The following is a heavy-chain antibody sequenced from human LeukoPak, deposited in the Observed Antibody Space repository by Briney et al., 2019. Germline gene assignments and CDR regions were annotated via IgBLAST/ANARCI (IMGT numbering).Heavy chain of an antibody. CDR2: TYYRSKWYN. J-gene: IGHJ6*03. CDR3: ARASGGYSSSWLGGDYYYYYMDV. D-gene: IGHD6-13*01. CDR1: GDSVSSNSAA. Sequence: SQTLSLTCAISGDSVSSNSAAWNWIRQSPSRGLEWLGRTYYRSKWYNDYAVSVKSRITINPDTSKNQFSLQLNSVTPEDTAVYYCARASGGYSSSWLGGDYYYYYMDVWGKGTTVTVSS. V-gene: IGHV6-1*01.